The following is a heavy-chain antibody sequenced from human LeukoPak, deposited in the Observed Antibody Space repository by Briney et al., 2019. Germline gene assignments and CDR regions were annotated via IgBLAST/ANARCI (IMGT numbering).Heavy chain of an antibody. Sequence: GASVKVSCKASGYTFTGYYMHWVRQAPGQGLEWMGGIIPIFGTANYAQKFQGRVTITADKSTSTAYMELSSLRSEDTAVYYCARVDVFWSGSYPSLHQGDYWGQGTLVTVSS. CDR3: ARVDVFWSGSYPSLHQGDY. V-gene: IGHV1-69*06. D-gene: IGHD3-3*01. CDR1: GYTFTGYY. CDR2: IIPIFGTA. J-gene: IGHJ4*02.